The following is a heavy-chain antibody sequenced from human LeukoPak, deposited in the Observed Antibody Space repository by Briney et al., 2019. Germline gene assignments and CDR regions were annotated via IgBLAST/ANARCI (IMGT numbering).Heavy chain of an antibody. CDR3: ARDPVGGYPSVVDWFDP. V-gene: IGHV1-69*05. CDR2: IIPIFGTA. Sequence: SVKFSCKASGGTFSSYAISWVRQAPGQGLEWMGRIIPIFGTANYAQKFQGRVTITTDESTSTAYMELSSLRSEDTAVYYCARDPVGGYPSVVDWFDPWGQVTLVTVSS. CDR1: GGTFSSYA. D-gene: IGHD3-16*02. J-gene: IGHJ5*02.